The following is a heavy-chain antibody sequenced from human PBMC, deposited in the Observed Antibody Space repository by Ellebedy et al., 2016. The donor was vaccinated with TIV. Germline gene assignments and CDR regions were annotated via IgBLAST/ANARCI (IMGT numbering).Heavy chain of an antibody. CDR2: ISDRNCKR. J-gene: IGHJ6*03. V-gene: IGHV3-21*01. CDR1: GFVFKSYS. D-gene: IGHD3-10*02. CDR3: ARPMFYYHYYMDV. Sequence: GESLKISXAASGFVFKSYSMNWVRQAPGKGLEWVASISDRNCKRFYSDYVKGRLIISRDYATSSLFLEMNTLRVEDTAVYYCARPMFYYHYYMDVWGKGTTVIV.